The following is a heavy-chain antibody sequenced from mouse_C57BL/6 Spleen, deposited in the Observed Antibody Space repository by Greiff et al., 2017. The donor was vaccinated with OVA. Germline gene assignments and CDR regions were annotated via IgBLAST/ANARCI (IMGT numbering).Heavy chain of an antibody. V-gene: IGHV1-62-2*01. CDR2: FYPGSGST. J-gene: IGHJ4*01. CDR3: ARHEEGDGYEVAMDY. D-gene: IGHD2-2*01. CDR1: GYTFTDYS. Sequence: VQLQESGAELVKPGASVKLSCKASGYTFTDYSIHWVKQRSGQGLEWIGWFYPGSGSTNYNEKFKGKATLTADKSSSTAYMELSRLTSEDSAVYCCARHEEGDGYEVAMDYWGQGTTVTVSS.